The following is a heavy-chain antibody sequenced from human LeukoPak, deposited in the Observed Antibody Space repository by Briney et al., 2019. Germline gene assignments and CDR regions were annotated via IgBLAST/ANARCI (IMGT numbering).Heavy chain of an antibody. D-gene: IGHD2-2*01. CDR3: ASENCSGTSCSSFDY. CDR1: GXSISSRSYY. CDR2: IFYSGTT. Sequence: SQTLSLTCTVSGXSISSRSYYWGWIRQPPGKGQEWIGRIFYSGTTYYNPSLKSRVTIAVDTSKNQFSLRLSSVTAADTALYCCASENCSGTSCSSFDYWGQGTLVTVST. V-gene: IGHV4-39*01. J-gene: IGHJ4*02.